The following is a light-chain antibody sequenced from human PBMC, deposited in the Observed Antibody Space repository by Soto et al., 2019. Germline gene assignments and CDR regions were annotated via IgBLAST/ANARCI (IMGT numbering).Light chain of an antibody. CDR1: QDIRND. J-gene: IGKJ1*01. CDR2: AAS. CDR3: QQDFNYPWT. V-gene: IGKV1-6*01. Sequence: AIQMTQSPSSLSASVGDRVTITCRASQDIRNDLGWYQQKPGKTPKLLIFAASSLQSGVPSRFSGSGSGTDFTLTISSLQPEDFATYYCQQDFNYPWTFGKGTKVEIK.